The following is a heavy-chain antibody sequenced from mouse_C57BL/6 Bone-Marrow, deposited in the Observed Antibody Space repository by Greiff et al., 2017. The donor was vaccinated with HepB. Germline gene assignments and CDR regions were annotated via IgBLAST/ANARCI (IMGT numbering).Heavy chain of an antibody. Sequence: VQLQQSGAELVRPGPSVKVSCKASGYAFTNYLIEWVKQRPGQGLEWIGVINPGSGGTNYNEKFKGKATLTADKSSSTAYMQLSSLTSEDSAFYFCAIEGYGNYDYWGQGTTLTVSS. V-gene: IGHV1-54*01. J-gene: IGHJ2*01. D-gene: IGHD2-1*01. CDR3: AIEGYGNYDY. CDR2: INPGSGGT. CDR1: GYAFTNYL.